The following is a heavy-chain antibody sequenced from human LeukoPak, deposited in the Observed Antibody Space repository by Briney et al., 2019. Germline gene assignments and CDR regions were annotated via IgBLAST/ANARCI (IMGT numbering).Heavy chain of an antibody. Sequence: ASVKVSCKASGYTFTSHGITWVRQVPGQGLEWMGWISAYNGHTNYAQKLQGRVTMTTDTSTSTVYMELSSLRSEDTAVYYCARDGGIAAAPNWFDPWGQGTLVTVSS. CDR3: ARDGGIAAAPNWFDP. D-gene: IGHD6-13*01. J-gene: IGHJ5*02. CDR2: ISAYNGHT. V-gene: IGHV1-18*01. CDR1: GYTFTSHG.